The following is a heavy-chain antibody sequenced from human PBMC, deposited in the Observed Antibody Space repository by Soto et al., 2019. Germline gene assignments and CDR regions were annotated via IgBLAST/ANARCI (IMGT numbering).Heavy chain of an antibody. D-gene: IGHD1-26*01. V-gene: IGHV3-30-3*01. CDR1: RFPFSSYA. CDR2: ISYDGSNK. Sequence: GGSLSIAFAASRFPFSSYAMHWVRKAPGKGLEWVAVISYDGSNKYYADSVKGRFTISRDNSKNTLYLQMNSLRAEDTAVYYCAREWGGKVGATTYYYYGMDVWGQGTTVTVSS. CDR3: AREWGGKVGATTYYYYGMDV. J-gene: IGHJ6*02.